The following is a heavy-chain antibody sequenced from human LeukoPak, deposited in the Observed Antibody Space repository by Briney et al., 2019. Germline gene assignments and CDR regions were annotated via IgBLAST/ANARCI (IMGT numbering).Heavy chain of an antibody. V-gene: IGHV3-53*01. CDR3: ARGNPGGEYY. J-gene: IGHJ4*02. Sequence: GSLRLSCAASGFTVIGNYMSWVRQAPGKGLEWVSTIYSGGSTYYADSVKGRFTISRDNSKNTLYLQMNSLRAEDTAVYYCARGNPGGEYYWGQGTLVTVSS. CDR2: IYSGGST. CDR1: GFTVIGNY. D-gene: IGHD1-14*01.